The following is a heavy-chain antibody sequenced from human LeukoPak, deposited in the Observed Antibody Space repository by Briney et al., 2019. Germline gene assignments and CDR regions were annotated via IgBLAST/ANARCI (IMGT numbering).Heavy chain of an antibody. D-gene: IGHD4-17*01. J-gene: IGHJ4*02. Sequence: GGSLRLSCAASGFTFSTYWMHWVRQAPGKGLVWVSRFNSDGRGTFCADSVKGRFTISRDNAKNTLYLQMNSLRAEDTAIYYCARGRYYLDSWGQGTLVTVSS. V-gene: IGHV3-74*01. CDR2: FNSDGRGT. CDR1: GFTFSTYW. CDR3: ARGRYYLDS.